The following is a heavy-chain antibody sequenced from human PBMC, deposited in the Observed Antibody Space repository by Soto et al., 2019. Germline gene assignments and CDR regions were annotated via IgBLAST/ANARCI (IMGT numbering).Heavy chain of an antibody. Sequence: ASVKVSCKASGGTFSSYAISWVRQAPGQGLEWMGGIIPIFGTANYAQKFQGRVTITADESTSTAYMELSSLRSEVTAVYYCAGRHDYYDSSGYYPHFDYWGQGTLVTVSS. J-gene: IGHJ4*02. CDR3: AGRHDYYDSSGYYPHFDY. V-gene: IGHV1-69*13. CDR2: IIPIFGTA. D-gene: IGHD3-22*01. CDR1: GGTFSSYA.